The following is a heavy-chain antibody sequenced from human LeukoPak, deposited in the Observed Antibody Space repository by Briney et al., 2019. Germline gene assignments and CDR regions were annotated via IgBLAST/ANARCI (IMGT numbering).Heavy chain of an antibody. CDR1: GFTFSSYA. V-gene: IGHV3-30-3*01. Sequence: PGGSLRLSCAASGFTFSSYAMHWVRQAPGKGLEWVAVISYDGSNKYYADSVKGRFTISRDNSKNTLYLQMNSLRAEDTAVYYCARENYDSSVNWFDPWGQGTLVTVSS. D-gene: IGHD3-22*01. CDR3: ARENYDSSVNWFDP. CDR2: ISYDGSNK. J-gene: IGHJ5*02.